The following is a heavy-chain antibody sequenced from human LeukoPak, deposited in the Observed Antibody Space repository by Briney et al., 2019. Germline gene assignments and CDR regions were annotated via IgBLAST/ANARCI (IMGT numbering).Heavy chain of an antibody. CDR2: IYPGDSET. CDR1: GYTFTSYW. CDR3: ARWSVSGTVY. D-gene: IGHD6-19*01. V-gene: IGHV5-51*01. Sequence: GESLKISCKASGYTFTSYWIGWVRQMPGKGLEWMGIIYPGDSETRYSPSFQGQVTISTDRSITTAYLQWSSVKASDTAMYYCARWSVSGTVYWGQGDLVTVSS. J-gene: IGHJ4*02.